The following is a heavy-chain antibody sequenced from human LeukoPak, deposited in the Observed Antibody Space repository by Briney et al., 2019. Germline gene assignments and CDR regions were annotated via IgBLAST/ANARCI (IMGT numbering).Heavy chain of an antibody. CDR1: GFTFSSYS. Sequence: RSGGSLRLSCAASGFTFSSYSMNWVRQAPGKGLEWVSSISSSSSYIYYADSVKGRFTISRDNAKNSLYLQMNSLRAEDTAVYYCAREGTYYYDSSGIDYWGQGTLVTVSS. CDR2: ISSSSSYI. V-gene: IGHV3-21*01. CDR3: AREGTYYYDSSGIDY. J-gene: IGHJ4*02. D-gene: IGHD3-22*01.